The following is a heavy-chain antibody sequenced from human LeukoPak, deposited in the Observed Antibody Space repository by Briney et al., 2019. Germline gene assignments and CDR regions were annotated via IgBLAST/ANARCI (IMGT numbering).Heavy chain of an antibody. CDR2: ISGSGGST. CDR1: GFTFSSYP. D-gene: IGHD3-16*01. CDR3: ANYDGGLLYFQR. V-gene: IGHV3-23*01. Sequence: PGGSLRLSCAASGFTFSSYPMSWVPQATGKGLEWVPAISGSGGSTYYADSVKGRFTISRDNSKNTLYLQKSSQRAEDSGVGCCANYDGGLLYFQRWRQGTMV. J-gene: IGHJ1*01.